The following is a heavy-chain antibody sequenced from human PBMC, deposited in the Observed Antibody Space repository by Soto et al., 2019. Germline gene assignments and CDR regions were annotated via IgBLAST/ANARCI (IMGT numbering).Heavy chain of an antibody. CDR2: IWSDGSKT. D-gene: IGHD4-17*01. CDR3: ARHYADYGYDH. V-gene: IGHV3-33*01. J-gene: IGHJ5*02. Sequence: QVQLVESGGGVVQPGRSLRLSCVASGFTLSSVGMHWVRQAPGKGLEWVAMIWSDGSKTYYGHSVNGRFTISRDTSRNTVYLQMDSLTSEDSAVYYCARHYADYGYDHWGQGTLVTVSS. CDR1: GFTLSSVG.